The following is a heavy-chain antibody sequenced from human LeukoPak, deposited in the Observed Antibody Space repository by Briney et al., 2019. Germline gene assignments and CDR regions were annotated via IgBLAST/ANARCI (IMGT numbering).Heavy chain of an antibody. CDR2: IFYSGST. J-gene: IGHJ3*02. Sequence: SQTLSLTCTVSGYSISSGYYWGWIRQPPGKGLEWIGNIFYSGSTYYSPSLKSRVTISLDTSRNQFSLKLNSVTAADTAVYYCAKSNGYGLVDIWGQGTMVTVSS. V-gene: IGHV4-38-2*02. CDR3: AKSNGYGLVDI. D-gene: IGHD3-10*01. CDR1: GYSISSGYY.